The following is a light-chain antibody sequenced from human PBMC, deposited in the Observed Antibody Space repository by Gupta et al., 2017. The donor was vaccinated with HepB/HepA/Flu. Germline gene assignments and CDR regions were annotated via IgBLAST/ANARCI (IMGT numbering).Light chain of an antibody. J-gene: IGKJ1*01. Sequence: AIQITQSPSFLSASVGDTVIITCPASQDIRNDLGWYQQRPGKAPKALIYGASNLQSEVPSRFSGSGSGTEFTLTISSLQPEDFGTYYCRQDDNHAWTFGQGTKVETK. V-gene: IGKV1-6*01. CDR1: QDIRND. CDR3: RQDDNHAWT. CDR2: GAS.